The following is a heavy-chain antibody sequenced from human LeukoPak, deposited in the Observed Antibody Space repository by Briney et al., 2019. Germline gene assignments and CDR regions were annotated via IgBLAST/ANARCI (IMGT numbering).Heavy chain of an antibody. J-gene: IGHJ4*02. CDR3: AKDVGGSSFFDY. CDR2: ISGDGRNT. CDR1: GFTFNNFG. V-gene: IGHV3-23*01. Sequence: GGSLRLSCAASGFTFNNFGMAWVRQAPGKGPEWVSTISGDGRNTHYADSVKGRFAISRDNSMSMLFLQMSSLRVEDTALYYCAKDVGGSSFFDYWGQGISVTVSS. D-gene: IGHD6-6*01.